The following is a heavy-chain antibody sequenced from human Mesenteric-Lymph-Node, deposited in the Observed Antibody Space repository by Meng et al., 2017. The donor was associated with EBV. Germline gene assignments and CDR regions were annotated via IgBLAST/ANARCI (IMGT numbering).Heavy chain of an antibody. CDR1: AYSFPIYW. CDR2: ISPGASDT. V-gene: IGHV5-51*01. J-gene: IGHJ4*02. CDR3: SRQQGTTGGDY. Sequence: TDVQPPGGDRTFYCMGSAYSFPIYWIGWVRQMPGKGREWMGIISPGASDTRYSPSFPAQVTISFEKSIRTAYMQWRSLKESDTVMYYCSRQQGTTGGDYWGQGTLVTVSS. D-gene: IGHD2-2*01.